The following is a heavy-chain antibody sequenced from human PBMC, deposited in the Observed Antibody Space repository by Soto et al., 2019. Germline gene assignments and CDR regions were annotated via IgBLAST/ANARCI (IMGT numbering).Heavy chain of an antibody. D-gene: IGHD1-1*01. J-gene: IGHJ4*02. CDR2: ISAHNGNT. Sequence: QVHLVQSGAEVKKPGASVKVSCKGSGYDFTTDGITWVRQAPGQGLEWMAWISAHNGNTDYAQKLQGRVTVTRDTSTSTAYMELRSLRSDDTAMYYCARGRYGDYWGQGALVTVSS. CDR1: GYDFTTDG. CDR3: ARGRYGDY. V-gene: IGHV1-18*01.